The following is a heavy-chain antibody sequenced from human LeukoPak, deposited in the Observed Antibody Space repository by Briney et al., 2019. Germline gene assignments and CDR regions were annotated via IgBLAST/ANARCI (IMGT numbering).Heavy chain of an antibody. J-gene: IGHJ4*02. CDR3: ARYPLDYDSSGYSLFAQRYYFDY. Sequence: SETLSLTCTVSGGSISSSSYYWGWIRQPPGKGLEWIGSIYYSGSTYYNPSLKSRVTISVDTSKNQFSLKLSSVTAADTAVYYCARYPLDYDSSGYSLFAQRYYFDYWGQGTLVTVSS. D-gene: IGHD3-22*01. V-gene: IGHV4-39*07. CDR2: IYYSGST. CDR1: GGSISSSSYY.